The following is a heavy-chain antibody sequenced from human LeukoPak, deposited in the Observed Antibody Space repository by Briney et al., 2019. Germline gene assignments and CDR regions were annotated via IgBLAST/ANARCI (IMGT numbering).Heavy chain of an antibody. Sequence: SETLSLTCTVSGYSIRSGYHWSWIRQTPGKGLEWLGSIYQSGSTYDNPSLKSRVTLSVDTSRNQFSLEMTSVTAADTAVYYCAKSNGYGLVDIWGQGTMVTVSS. CDR3: AKSNGYGLVDI. D-gene: IGHD3-10*01. J-gene: IGHJ3*02. CDR2: IYQSGST. V-gene: IGHV4-38-2*02. CDR1: GYSIRSGYH.